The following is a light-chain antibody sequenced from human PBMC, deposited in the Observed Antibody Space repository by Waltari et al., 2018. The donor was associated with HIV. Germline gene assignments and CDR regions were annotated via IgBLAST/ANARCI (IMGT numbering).Light chain of an antibody. Sequence: HSALTQPASVSGSPGQSITISCTGTHSEIGGYNSVSWYQQHPDKAPTLLTYDVSKPPSGTSNRFSGSKSGNTASLTISRLQTEDEADYYCNSYTSGSTLVFGTGTRVTV. V-gene: IGLV2-14*03. CDR1: HSEIGGYNS. CDR2: DVS. CDR3: NSYTSGSTLV. J-gene: IGLJ1*01.